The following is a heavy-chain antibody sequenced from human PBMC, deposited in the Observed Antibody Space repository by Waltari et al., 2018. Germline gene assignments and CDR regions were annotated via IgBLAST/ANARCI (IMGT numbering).Heavy chain of an antibody. CDR2: IYTRGST. Sequence: QGQLEEAGPGLGKASGTLSPTCTGSGGSISRYYWSWIRQPAGKGLEWSGRIYTRGSTNSYPSLKGRVTMSVDTSKIPFSLKLSSVTAADTAVYSCARGIAAAGFDYWGQGTLVTVSS. D-gene: IGHD6-13*01. CDR3: ARGIAAAGFDY. J-gene: IGHJ4*02. CDR1: GGSISRYY. V-gene: IGHV4-4*07.